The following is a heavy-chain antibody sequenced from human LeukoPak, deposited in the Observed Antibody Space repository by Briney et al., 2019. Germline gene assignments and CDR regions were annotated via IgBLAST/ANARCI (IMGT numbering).Heavy chain of an antibody. CDR3: ARRLASCGGDCYSSTY. J-gene: IGHJ4*02. Sequence: GESLRISCKGSGYSFTTYWISWVRQMPGKGLEWMGRIAPSDSYTYYSPSFQGHVTISADKSINTAYLQWTSLRASDTAMYYCARRLASCGGDCYSSTYCGQGTLVTVSS. V-gene: IGHV5-10-1*01. CDR2: IAPSDSYT. D-gene: IGHD2-21*02. CDR1: GYSFTTYW.